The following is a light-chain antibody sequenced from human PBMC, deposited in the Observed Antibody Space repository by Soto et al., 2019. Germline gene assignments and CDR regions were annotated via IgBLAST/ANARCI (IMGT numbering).Light chain of an antibody. J-gene: IGKJ1*01. CDR2: GVS. Sequence: DIQMAQSPSSLSASVGDRVTITCRTTQTISNYLNWYQQKPGKAPKLLIYGVSTLQSGVPSRVSSSGSGTDFTLTISSLQPDDFASYFCEQSYSNPPWTFGKGTKV. CDR1: QTISNY. CDR3: EQSYSNPPWT. V-gene: IGKV1-39*01.